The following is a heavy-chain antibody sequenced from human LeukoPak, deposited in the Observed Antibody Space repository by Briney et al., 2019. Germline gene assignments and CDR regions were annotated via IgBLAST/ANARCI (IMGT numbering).Heavy chain of an antibody. Sequence: GESLKISCKGSGYSFTSYWIVWVGQMPGKGLEWMGIIYPGDSDTRYSPSFQGQVTISADKSISTAYLQWSSLKASDTAMYYCARHSAYYDILTGLPDYWGQGTLVTVSS. CDR3: ARHSAYYDILTGLPDY. J-gene: IGHJ4*02. CDR2: IYPGDSDT. V-gene: IGHV5-51*01. CDR1: GYSFTSYW. D-gene: IGHD3-9*01.